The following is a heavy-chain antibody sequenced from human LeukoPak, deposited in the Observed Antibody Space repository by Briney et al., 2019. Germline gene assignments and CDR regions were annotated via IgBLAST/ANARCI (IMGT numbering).Heavy chain of an antibody. CDR3: ARDPYSSTWSYGMDV. J-gene: IGHJ6*02. Sequence: PGGSLRLSCAASGFTFSTYWMSWVRQVRGKGLEWVANIKQDGSEKVYVDSVKGRFTISRDNAQNSLFLQMNALRAEDTAVYYCARDPYSSTWSYGMDVWGQGTTVTVSS. D-gene: IGHD6-13*01. CDR2: IKQDGSEK. CDR1: GFTFSTYW. V-gene: IGHV3-7*03.